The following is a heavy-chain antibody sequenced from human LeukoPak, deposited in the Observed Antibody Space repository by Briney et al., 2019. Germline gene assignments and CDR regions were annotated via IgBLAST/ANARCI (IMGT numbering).Heavy chain of an antibody. CDR1: GFTFSTYW. Sequence: GGSLRLSCAASGFTFSTYWMSWVRQAPGKGLEWVANIKEDGSENYAVDSVRGRFTISRDNGKNSLYLHMNNLRVEDTAVYYCARDKIVGAISVSNFDYWGQGTLVTVSS. J-gene: IGHJ4*02. CDR2: IKEDGSEN. CDR3: ARDKIVGAISVSNFDY. D-gene: IGHD1-26*01. V-gene: IGHV3-7*01.